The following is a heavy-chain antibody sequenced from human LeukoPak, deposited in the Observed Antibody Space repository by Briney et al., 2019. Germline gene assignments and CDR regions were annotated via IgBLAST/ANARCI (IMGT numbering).Heavy chain of an antibody. Sequence: PSETLSLTCAVSGGSISSGNWWSWVRQPPGKGLQWIGEIFHSGSTNYNPSLKSRLTISVDTSKNQFSLKLSSVTAADTAVYYCARHRPPNGRGITLIRGVTTKGFDYWGQGTLVTVSS. V-gene: IGHV4-4*02. CDR3: ARHRPPNGRGITLIRGVTTKGFDY. D-gene: IGHD3-10*01. CDR2: IFHSGST. J-gene: IGHJ4*02. CDR1: GGSISSGNW.